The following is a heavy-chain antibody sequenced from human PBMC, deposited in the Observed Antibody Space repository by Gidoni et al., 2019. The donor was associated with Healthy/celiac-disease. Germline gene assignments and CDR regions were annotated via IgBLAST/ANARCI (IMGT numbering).Heavy chain of an antibody. CDR1: GYPISSGYY. V-gene: IGHV4-38-2*02. CDR3: AREEGSGWYDY. D-gene: IGHD6-19*01. J-gene: IGHJ4*02. Sequence: QVQLQESGPGLVKPSETLSLTCAVAGYPISSGYYWGWIRQPPGKGLEWIGSIYHSGSTYYNPSLKSRVTISVDTSKNQFSLKLSSVTAADTAVYYCAREEGSGWYDYWGQGTLVTVSS. CDR2: IYHSGST.